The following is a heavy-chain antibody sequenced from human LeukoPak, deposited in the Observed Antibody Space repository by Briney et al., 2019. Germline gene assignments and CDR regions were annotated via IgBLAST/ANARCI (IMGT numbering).Heavy chain of an antibody. CDR2: ISSGNDPI. CDR3: ARGYLSYGSGSYKIDD. V-gene: IGHV3-48*04. CDR1: GFSFTDYP. Sequence: PGGSLRLSCATSGFSFTDYPMNWVRQAPGKGLEWVSYISSGNDPIYYADSVKGRFTISRDNAKNSLYLQMNSLRAEDTAVYYCARGYLSYGSGSYKIDDWGQGTLVTVSS. J-gene: IGHJ4*02. D-gene: IGHD3-10*01.